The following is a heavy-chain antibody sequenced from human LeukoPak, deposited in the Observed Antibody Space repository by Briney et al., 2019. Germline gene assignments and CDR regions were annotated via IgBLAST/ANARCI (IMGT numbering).Heavy chain of an antibody. J-gene: IGHJ3*02. D-gene: IGHD3-9*01. V-gene: IGHV1-69*05. CDR1: VGTFSSYA. Sequence: AVKVSYKASVGTFSSYAISWVRQAPGQGLEWMGGIIPIFGKANYAQKFQGRVMITTEEYTSTAYTELSRMTCADRAVYYCVRGRGPGLYDILTGYCSAHDAFDIWGQGKMVTVSS. CDR2: IIPIFGKA. CDR3: VRGRGPGLYDILTGYCSAHDAFDI.